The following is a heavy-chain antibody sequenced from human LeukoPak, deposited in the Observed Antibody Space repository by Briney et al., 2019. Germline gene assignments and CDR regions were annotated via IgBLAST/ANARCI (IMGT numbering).Heavy chain of an antibody. Sequence: SGTLSLTCTVSCGSISSSTYYWGWIRQPPGEGLEWIGSIYYSGRTYYNPSLKSRVTISVDTSKNQFSLNLSSVTAADTAVYYCGRGYYYFDYWGQGTLVTVSS. CDR1: CGSISSSTYY. D-gene: IGHD3-22*01. CDR3: GRGYYYFDY. V-gene: IGHV4-39*01. CDR2: IYYSGRT. J-gene: IGHJ4*02.